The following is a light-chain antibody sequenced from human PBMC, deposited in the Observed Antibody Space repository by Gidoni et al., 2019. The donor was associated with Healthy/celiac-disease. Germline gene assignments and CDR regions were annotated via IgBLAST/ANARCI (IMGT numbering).Light chain of an antibody. Sequence: EIVLRQYPGTLSLSPGERATLSCRASQSVSSSYLAWYQQKPGQAPRLLIYVASSRATGIPDRFSGSGSGTDFTLTISRLEPEDFAVYYCQQYGSSPFTFGPGTKVDIK. V-gene: IGKV3-20*01. J-gene: IGKJ3*01. CDR3: QQYGSSPFT. CDR2: VAS. CDR1: QSVSSSY.